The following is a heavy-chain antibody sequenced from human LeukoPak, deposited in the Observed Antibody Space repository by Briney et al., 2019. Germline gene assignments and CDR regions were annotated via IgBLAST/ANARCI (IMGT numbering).Heavy chain of an antibody. CDR2: FDPEDGET. CDR1: GYTLTELS. Sequence: ASVKVSCKVSGYTLTELSMHWVRQAPGQGLEWMGGFDPEDGETIYAQKFQGRVTMTADTSTDTAYMELSSLRSEDTAVYYCATGQGGSYHLGFDYWGQGTLVTVSS. J-gene: IGHJ4*02. CDR3: ATGQGGSYHLGFDY. D-gene: IGHD1-26*01. V-gene: IGHV1-24*01.